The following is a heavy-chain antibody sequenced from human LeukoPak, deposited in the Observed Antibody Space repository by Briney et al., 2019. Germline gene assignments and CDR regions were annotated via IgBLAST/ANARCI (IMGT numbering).Heavy chain of an antibody. D-gene: IGHD2-2*01. CDR2: INPNSGGT. J-gene: IGHJ4*02. Sequence: AASVKVSCKASGYTFTGYYMHWVRQAPGQGLEWMGWINPNSGGTNYAQKFQGWVAMTRDTSISTAYMELSRLRSDDTAVYYCARDGGSTSCIFDYWGQGTLVTVSS. V-gene: IGHV1-2*04. CDR3: ARDGGSTSCIFDY. CDR1: GYTFTGYY.